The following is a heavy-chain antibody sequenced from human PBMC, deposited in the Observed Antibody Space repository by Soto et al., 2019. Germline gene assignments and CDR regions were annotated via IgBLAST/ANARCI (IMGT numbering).Heavy chain of an antibody. Sequence: ASVKVSCKASGYTFTGYYMHWVRQAPGQGLEWMGWINPNSGGTNYAQKFQGRVTMTRDTSISTAYMELSRLRSDDTAVYYCARVVTVLRFLEWNYYFDYWGKGTRGTAS. CDR2: INPNSGGT. V-gene: IGHV1-2*02. CDR1: GYTFTGYY. D-gene: IGHD3-3*01. J-gene: IGHJ4*02. CDR3: ARVVTVLRFLEWNYYFDY.